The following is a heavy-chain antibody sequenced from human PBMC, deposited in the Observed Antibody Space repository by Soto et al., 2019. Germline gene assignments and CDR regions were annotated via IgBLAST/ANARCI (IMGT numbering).Heavy chain of an antibody. J-gene: IGHJ5*02. CDR2: IYYSGRT. D-gene: IGHD2-21*02. CDR1: GGSISSSSYF. Sequence: QLQLQESGPGLVKPSETLSLTCSVSGGSISSSSYFWGWIRQPPGKGLEWIGSIYYSGRTYYNPSLKSRVTVSVDTSKNQCYLKLSSVTAADTAVYYCARHPSDFWFDPWGQGTLVTVSS. V-gene: IGHV4-39*01. CDR3: ARHPSDFWFDP.